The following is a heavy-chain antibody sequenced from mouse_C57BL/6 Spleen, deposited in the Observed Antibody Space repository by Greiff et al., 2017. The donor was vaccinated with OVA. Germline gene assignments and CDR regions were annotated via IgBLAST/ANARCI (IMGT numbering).Heavy chain of an antibody. CDR3: ARDRNYGSSYGFAY. Sequence: DVQLQESGPGLVKPSQSLSLTCSVTGYSITSGYYWNWIRQFPGNKLEWMGYISYDGSNNYTPSLTNRFSITRDTSKNHFFLKLNSVTTEDTATYYCARDRNYGSSYGFAYWGQGTLVTVSA. J-gene: IGHJ3*01. CDR2: ISYDGSN. V-gene: IGHV3-6*01. CDR1: GYSITSGYY. D-gene: IGHD1-1*01.